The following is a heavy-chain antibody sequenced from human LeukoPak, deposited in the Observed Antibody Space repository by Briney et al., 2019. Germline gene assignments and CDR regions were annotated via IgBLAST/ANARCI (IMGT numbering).Heavy chain of an antibody. V-gene: IGHV5-51*01. Sequence: GGSLKISCKGSGYSFTSHWIGWVPQMPGEGLEWMGLIYPGDSDTRYSPSFQGQGTISADKSINTAYLQWSSLKASDTGMYYCATTTTRGMPHYFDYWGQGTLVTVSS. CDR2: IYPGDSDT. CDR3: ATTTTRGMPHYFDY. CDR1: GYSFTSHW. J-gene: IGHJ4*02. D-gene: IGHD1-1*01.